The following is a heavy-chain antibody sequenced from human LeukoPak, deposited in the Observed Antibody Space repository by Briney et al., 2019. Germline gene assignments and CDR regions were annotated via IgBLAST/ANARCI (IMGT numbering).Heavy chain of an antibody. CDR3: ARASDSSGYYLNSFDY. V-gene: IGHV3-64*01. CDR1: GFTFSSYA. D-gene: IGHD3-22*01. J-gene: IGHJ4*02. CDR2: ISSNGGST. Sequence: PGGSLRLPCAASGFTFSSYAMHWVRQAPGKGLEYVSAISSNGGSTYYANSVKGRFTISRDNSKNTLYLQMGSLRAEDMAVYYCARASDSSGYYLNSFDYWGQGTLVTVSS.